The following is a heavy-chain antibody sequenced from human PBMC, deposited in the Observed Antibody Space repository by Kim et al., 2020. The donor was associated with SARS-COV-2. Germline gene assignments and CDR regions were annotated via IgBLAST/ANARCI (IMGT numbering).Heavy chain of an antibody. CDR1: GGSISSSSYY. CDR2: IYYSGST. J-gene: IGHJ4*02. Sequence: SETLSLTCTVSGGSISSSSYYWGWIRQPPGKGLEWIGSIYYSGSTYYNPSLKIRVTISVDTSKNQFSLKLSSVTAADTAVYYCARRSDGSGSKYFDYWGQGTLVTVSS. CDR3: ARRSDGSGSKYFDY. D-gene: IGHD3-10*01. V-gene: IGHV4-39*01.